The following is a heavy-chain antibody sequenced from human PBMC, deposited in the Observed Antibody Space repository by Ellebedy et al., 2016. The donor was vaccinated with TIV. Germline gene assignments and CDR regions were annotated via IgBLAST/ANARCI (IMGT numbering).Heavy chain of an antibody. CDR3: ARNSDAIPVPSVYGSSFDI. Sequence: ASVKVSCKASGGIFRSYAISWVRQAPGQGLEWMGGIIAIFGTTNYAQKFQGRVTITADESTSTVYMELSSLTADDTAAYYCARNSDAIPVPSVYGSSFDIWGQGTMVTVSS. J-gene: IGHJ3*02. V-gene: IGHV1-69*13. CDR2: IIAIFGTT. CDR1: GGIFRSYA. D-gene: IGHD2-21*01.